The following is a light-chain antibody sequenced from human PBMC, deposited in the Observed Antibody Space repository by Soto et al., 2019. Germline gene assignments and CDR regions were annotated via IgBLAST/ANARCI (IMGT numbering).Light chain of an antibody. CDR1: QSVGST. CDR2: GAT. J-gene: IGKJ5*01. CDR3: QQYNKWPIT. V-gene: IGKV3-15*01. Sequence: ILLTQSPDILSVSPGEGATLSCRASQSVGSTLAWYQHKPGQAPRLLIYGATTRAAGLPARFSGSGSETDFTLTISSLQSEDFAVYYCQQYNKWPITFGQGTRLENK.